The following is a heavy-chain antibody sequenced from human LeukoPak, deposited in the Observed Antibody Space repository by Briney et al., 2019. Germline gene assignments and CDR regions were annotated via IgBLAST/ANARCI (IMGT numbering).Heavy chain of an antibody. CDR1: GGSISSYY. V-gene: IGHV4-59*12. CDR3: AREVYSKGGTDY. Sequence: SETLSLTCTVSGGSISSYYWSWIRQPPGKGLEWIGSIYYSGSTYYNPSLKSRVTISVDTSKNQFSLKLSSVTAADTAVYYCAREVYSKGGTDYWGQGTLVTVSS. D-gene: IGHD4-11*01. CDR2: IYYSGST. J-gene: IGHJ4*02.